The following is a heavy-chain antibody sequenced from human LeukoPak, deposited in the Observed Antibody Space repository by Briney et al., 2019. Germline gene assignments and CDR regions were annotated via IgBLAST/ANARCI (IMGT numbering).Heavy chain of an antibody. CDR2: ISDSGGTT. CDR1: GFTFSNLA. V-gene: IGHV3-23*01. CDR3: AKDARRSSGWYFFDH. J-gene: IGHJ4*02. D-gene: IGHD6-19*01. Sequence: GGSLRLSCVASGFTFSNLAMGWVRQAPGKGLKWPSVISDSGGTTYYADSVKGRFTISRDNSRDTLYLQMNSLRVEDTAVYYCAKDARRSSGWYFFDHWGQGTLVTVSS.